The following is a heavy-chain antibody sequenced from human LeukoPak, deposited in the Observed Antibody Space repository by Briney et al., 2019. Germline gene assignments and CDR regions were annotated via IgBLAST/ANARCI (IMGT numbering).Heavy chain of an antibody. J-gene: IGHJ6*03. D-gene: IGHD6-13*01. CDR1: GFTFSNYW. V-gene: IGHV3-74*01. CDR2: INSDGSST. CDR3: ARVSGYSSSWDRLVGYYYYYYMDV. Sequence: GGSLRLSCAASGFTFSNYWMHWVRQAPGKGLVWVSRINSDGSSTSYADSVKGRFTISRDNAKNTLYLQMNSLRAEDTAVYYCARVSGYSSSWDRLVGYYYYYYMDVWGKGTTVTVSS.